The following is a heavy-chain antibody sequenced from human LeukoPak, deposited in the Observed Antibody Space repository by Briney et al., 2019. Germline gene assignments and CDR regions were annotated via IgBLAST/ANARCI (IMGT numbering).Heavy chain of an antibody. V-gene: IGHV4-34*01. CDR1: GGSFSGYY. D-gene: IGHD3-3*01. CDR2: INHSGST. Sequence: SETLSLTCAVYGGSFSGYYWSWIRQPPGKGLEWIGEINHSGSTNYNPSLKSRVTISVDTSKNQFSLKLSSVTAADTAVYYCARMYYDFWSGSPFYMDVWGKGTTVTVSS. J-gene: IGHJ6*03. CDR3: ARMYYDFWSGSPFYMDV.